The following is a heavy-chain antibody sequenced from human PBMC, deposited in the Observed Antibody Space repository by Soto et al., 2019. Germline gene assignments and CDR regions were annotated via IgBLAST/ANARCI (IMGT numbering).Heavy chain of an antibody. V-gene: IGHV1-46*03. D-gene: IGHD4-4*01. Sequence: QVQLVQSGAEVKKPGASVKVSCKASGYTFTSYYMHWVRQAPGQGLEWMGIINPSGGSTSYAQKLRGRVNRTRHTSTSTVYRELSSLRSEDTAVFSCGRGDTVTMPFDYGGRETLVTVS. CDR1: GYTFTSYY. J-gene: IGHJ4*02. CDR2: INPSGGST. CDR3: GRGDTVTMPFDY.